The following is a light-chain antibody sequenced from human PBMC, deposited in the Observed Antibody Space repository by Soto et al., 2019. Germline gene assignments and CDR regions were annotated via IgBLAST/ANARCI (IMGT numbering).Light chain of an antibody. Sequence: DIQMTQSPSSLSASVGDRVTITCRASQNIDDSLYWYQQKPGKAPNVLIFAASSLQSGVPSRFSGSGSGTDFTLTISSLQPEDFATYYCQQSYSTPVTFGQGTKVDIK. CDR1: QNIDDS. J-gene: IGKJ1*01. CDR2: AAS. CDR3: QQSYSTPVT. V-gene: IGKV1-39*01.